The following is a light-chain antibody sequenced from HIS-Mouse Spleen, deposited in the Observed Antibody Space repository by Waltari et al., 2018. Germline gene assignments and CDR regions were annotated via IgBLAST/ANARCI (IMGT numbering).Light chain of an antibody. CDR3: YSTDSSGNHRV. V-gene: IGLV3-10*01. CDR1: ALPKKY. Sequence: SYELTQPPSVSVSPGQTARITFSGDALPKKYAYWYQQKSGQAPVLVIYEDSKRPSGIPVRFSGSSSGTMATWTISGAQVEDEADYYCYSTDSSGNHRVFGGGTKLTVL. J-gene: IGLJ2*01. CDR2: EDS.